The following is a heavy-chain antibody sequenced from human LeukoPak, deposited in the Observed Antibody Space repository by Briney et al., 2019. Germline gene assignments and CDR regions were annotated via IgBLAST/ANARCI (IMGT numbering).Heavy chain of an antibody. J-gene: IGHJ4*02. Sequence: ASVKVSCKASGGTFSSYAISWVRQAPGQGLEWMGRIIPILGIANYPQKFQGRVTITADKSTSTAYMELSSLRSEDTAVYYCARDDSSGYYNYWGQGTLVTVSS. D-gene: IGHD3-22*01. CDR3: ARDDSSGYYNY. CDR2: IIPILGIA. V-gene: IGHV1-69*04. CDR1: GGTFSSYA.